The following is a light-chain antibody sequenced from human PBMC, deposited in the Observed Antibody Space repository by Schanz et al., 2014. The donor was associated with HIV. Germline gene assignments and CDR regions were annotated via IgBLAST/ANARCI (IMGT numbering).Light chain of an antibody. Sequence: EIVMTQSPATLSVSPGERATLSCRASQSVRNNLAWYQQKPGQAPRLLVYGASTRATDIPGRFSGTGSGTDFSLTISGLEPEDFAIYYCLQHNNWPWTFGQGTKVEIK. J-gene: IGKJ1*01. CDR2: GAS. V-gene: IGKV3D-15*01. CDR3: LQHNNWPWT. CDR1: QSVRNN.